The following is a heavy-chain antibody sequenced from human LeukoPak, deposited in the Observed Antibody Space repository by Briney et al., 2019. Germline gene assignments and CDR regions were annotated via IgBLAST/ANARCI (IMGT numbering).Heavy chain of an antibody. V-gene: IGHV3-7*01. J-gene: IGHJ4*02. CDR1: GFRFTSYW. CDR2: IGQDGSVK. CDR3: GNQCSGGICPEN. Sequence: PGGSLRLSCAASGFRFTSYWMTWVGQAPGKGLEWVGNIGQDGSVKNYADSVKGRFTTSRDNAKNSVFLQMNSLRAEDTAFYYCGNQCSGGICPENWGRGTLVTVSS. D-gene: IGHD2-15*01.